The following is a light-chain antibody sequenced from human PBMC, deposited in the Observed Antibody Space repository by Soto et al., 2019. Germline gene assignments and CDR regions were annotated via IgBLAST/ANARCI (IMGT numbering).Light chain of an antibody. J-gene: IGLJ1*01. CDR3: SSYAGSLYV. V-gene: IGLV2-8*01. CDR2: EVS. CDR1: SSDVGDYNY. Sequence: QSALTQPPSASGYPGQSVTISCTGTSSDVGDYNYVSWYQQHPGKAPKLMIYEVSKRPSGVPDRFSGSKSGNTASLTVSGLQAEDEADYYCSSYAGSLYVFGTGTQLTVL.